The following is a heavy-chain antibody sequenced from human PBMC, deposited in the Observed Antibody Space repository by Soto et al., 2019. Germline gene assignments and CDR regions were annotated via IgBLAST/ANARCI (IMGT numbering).Heavy chain of an antibody. D-gene: IGHD5-12*01. Sequence: QVQLQESGPGLVKPSQTLSLTCTVSGASISSGGYYWNWVRQDPGKGLEWIGYIYYNGSTNYTPSLKSRISIPRDTSTNQFSLNLSSVTAADTAVYYCARGGADIDVPSGRYYYGLDVWGQGTTVTVSS. CDR2: IYYNGST. V-gene: IGHV4-31*03. CDR1: GASISSGGYY. J-gene: IGHJ6*02. CDR3: ARGGADIDVPSGRYYYGLDV.